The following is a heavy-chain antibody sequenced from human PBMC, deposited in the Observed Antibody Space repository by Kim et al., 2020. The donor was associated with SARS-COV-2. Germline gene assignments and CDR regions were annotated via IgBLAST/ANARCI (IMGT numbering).Heavy chain of an antibody. J-gene: IGHJ4*02. CDR2: IVVGSGNT. V-gene: IGHV1-58*01. Sequence: SVKVSCKASGFTFTSSAVQWVRQARGQRLEWIGWIVVGSGNTNYAQKFQERVTITRDMSTSTAYMELSSLRSEDTAVYYCAAVPSESKHYYDSSGYQGPDYWGQGTLVTVSS. CDR3: AAVPSESKHYYDSSGYQGPDY. D-gene: IGHD3-22*01. CDR1: GFTFTSSA.